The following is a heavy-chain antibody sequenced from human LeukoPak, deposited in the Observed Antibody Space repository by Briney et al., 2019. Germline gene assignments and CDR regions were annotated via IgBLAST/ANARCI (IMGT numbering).Heavy chain of an antibody. Sequence: GGSLRLSRAASGFTFSSYWMSWVRQAPGKGREWVANIKQDGSEKYHVDSVKGRFTISRDNAKNSLYLQMNSLRAEDTAVYYCARDVYGSFDYWGQGTLVTVSS. J-gene: IGHJ4*02. V-gene: IGHV3-7*01. CDR1: GFTFSSYW. CDR3: ARDVYGSFDY. D-gene: IGHD2/OR15-2a*01. CDR2: IKQDGSEK.